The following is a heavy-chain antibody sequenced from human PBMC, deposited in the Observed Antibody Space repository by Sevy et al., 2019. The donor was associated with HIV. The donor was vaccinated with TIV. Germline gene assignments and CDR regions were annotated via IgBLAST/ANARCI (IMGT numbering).Heavy chain of an antibody. CDR2: INPDGTRI. V-gene: IGHV3-7*02. Sequence: GGSLRLSCEASAITIRDYWMSWDRQAPGKGLEWVANINPDGTRIYYAHSVKGRFTISRDHAKTSVFLQMSSLRAEDTAVYYCVRAIQLAASYWGQGTLVTVSS. CDR3: VRAIQLAASY. CDR1: AITIRDYW. J-gene: IGHJ4*02. D-gene: IGHD2-15*01.